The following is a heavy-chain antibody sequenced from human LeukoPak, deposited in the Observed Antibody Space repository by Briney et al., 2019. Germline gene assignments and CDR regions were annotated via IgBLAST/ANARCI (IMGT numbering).Heavy chain of an antibody. CDR3: ATAYSSGWADY. D-gene: IGHD6-19*01. Sequence: GGSLRLSCAASGINFSGYAMHWVRQAPGRGLEWVAIISYDGSNKNYADSVKGRLTISRDNSNNMLFLQLNSLRTDDTAVYFCATAYSSGWADYWGQGTLVTVSS. CDR2: ISYDGSNK. J-gene: IGHJ4*02. V-gene: IGHV3-30*04. CDR1: GINFSGYA.